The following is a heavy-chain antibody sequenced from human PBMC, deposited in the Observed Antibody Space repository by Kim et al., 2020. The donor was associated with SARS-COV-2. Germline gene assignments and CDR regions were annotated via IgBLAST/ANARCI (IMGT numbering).Heavy chain of an antibody. CDR2: ISGSGGST. D-gene: IGHD3-3*01. J-gene: IGHJ4*02. Sequence: GGSLRLSCAASGFTFSSYAMSWVRQAPGKGLEWVSAISGSGGSTYYADSVKGRFTISRDNSKNTLYLQMNSLRAEDTAVYYCAKAGITIFGVVIAIPHPLFDYWGQGTLVTVSS. CDR3: AKAGITIFGVVIAIPHPLFDY. V-gene: IGHV3-23*01. CDR1: GFTFSSYA.